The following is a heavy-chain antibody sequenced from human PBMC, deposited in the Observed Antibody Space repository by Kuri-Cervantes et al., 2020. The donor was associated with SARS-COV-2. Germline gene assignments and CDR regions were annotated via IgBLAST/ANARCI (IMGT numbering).Heavy chain of an antibody. CDR3: ARGISYSGYDLDY. D-gene: IGHD5-12*01. CDR1: GFTFSSYG. Sequence: GESLKISCAASGFTFSSYGMHWVRQAPGKGLEWVAFIRYDGSNKYYADSVKGRFTISRDNSKNTLYLQMNSLRAEDTAVYYCARGISYSGYDLDYWGQGTLGT. J-gene: IGHJ4*02. V-gene: IGHV3-30*02. CDR2: IRYDGSNK.